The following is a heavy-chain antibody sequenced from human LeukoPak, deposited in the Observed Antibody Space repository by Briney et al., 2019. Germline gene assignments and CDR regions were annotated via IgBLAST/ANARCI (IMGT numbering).Heavy chain of an antibody. D-gene: IGHD3-22*01. CDR2: IRYDGSNK. CDR1: GFTFSSYG. CDR3: AKASIDSSGYYYLDY. J-gene: IGHJ4*02. Sequence: GGSLRLSCAASGFTFSSYGMSWVRQAPGKGLEWVAFIRYDGSNKYYADSVKGRFTISRDNSKNTLYLQMDSLRAEDTAVDYCAKASIDSSGYYYLDYWGQGTLVTVSS. V-gene: IGHV3-30*02.